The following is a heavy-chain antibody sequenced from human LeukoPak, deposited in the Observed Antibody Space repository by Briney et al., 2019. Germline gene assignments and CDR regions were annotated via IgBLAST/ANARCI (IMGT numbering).Heavy chain of an antibody. CDR3: ARGAIYCSGGSCGYLKEIDY. CDR2: ISSSSGTTI. D-gene: IGHD2-15*01. J-gene: IGHJ4*02. CDR1: GFTFRSYS. V-gene: IGHV3-48*02. Sequence: GGSLRLSCAASGFTFRSYSMNWVRQAPGKGLEWVSYISSSSGTTIYYADSVRGRFTISRDNAKNSLYLQMTSLRDEDTALYYCARGAIYCSGGSCGYLKEIDYWGQGTRVTVSS.